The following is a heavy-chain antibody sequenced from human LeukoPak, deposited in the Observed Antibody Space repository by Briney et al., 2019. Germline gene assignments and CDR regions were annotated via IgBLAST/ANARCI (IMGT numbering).Heavy chain of an antibody. D-gene: IGHD3-22*01. CDR1: GFTFDDYA. J-gene: IGHJ4*02. Sequence: GGSLRLSCAASGFTFDDYAMHWVRQAPGKGLERVSGISWNSGSIGYADSVKGRFTISRDNAKNSLYLQMNSLRAEDTALYYCAKDPDYYDSSWGQGTLVTVSS. V-gene: IGHV3-9*01. CDR2: ISWNSGSI. CDR3: AKDPDYYDSS.